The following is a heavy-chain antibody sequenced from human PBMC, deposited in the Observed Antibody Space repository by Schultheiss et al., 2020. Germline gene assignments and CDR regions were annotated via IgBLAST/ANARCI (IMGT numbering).Heavy chain of an antibody. Sequence: SETLSLTCTVSSDSISSVDYYWSWIRQHPGKVLEWIGFIYYSGTTYYNPSLKSRVTISVDTSKNQFSLKLSSVTAADTAVYYCARDGSGYRYYFDYWGQGTLVTGSS. CDR1: SDSISSVDYY. CDR3: ARDGSGYRYYFDY. V-gene: IGHV4-31*03. CDR2: IYYSGTT. D-gene: IGHD3-22*01. J-gene: IGHJ4*02.